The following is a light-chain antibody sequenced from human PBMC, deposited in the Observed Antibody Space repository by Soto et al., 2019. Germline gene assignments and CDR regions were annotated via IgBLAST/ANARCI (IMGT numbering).Light chain of an antibody. J-gene: IGKJ1*01. V-gene: IGKV3-20*01. CDR1: QTVTSY. CDR2: GAS. Sequence: EIVLTQSPGTLSLSPGDIATLSCRASQTVTSYFAWYQQKPGQAPRLLIHGASTRATGIPDRFSGSGSGTDLTLTSRGLEPEDFAVYYCKQYGYSPRTFGHGTKVEIK. CDR3: KQYGYSPRT.